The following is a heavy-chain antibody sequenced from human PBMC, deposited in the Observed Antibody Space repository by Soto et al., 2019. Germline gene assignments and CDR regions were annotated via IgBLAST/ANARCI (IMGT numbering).Heavy chain of an antibody. D-gene: IGHD6-19*01. Sequence: EVQLVESGGGLVKPGGSLRLSCAASGFTFSSYSMNWVRQAPGKGLEWVSSISSSSSYIYYADSVKGRFTISRDNAKNSRYLQMNSLRAEDTAVYYCARQLAVAGTGFDYWGQGTLVTVSS. CDR1: GFTFSSYS. J-gene: IGHJ4*02. CDR3: ARQLAVAGTGFDY. CDR2: ISSSSSYI. V-gene: IGHV3-21*01.